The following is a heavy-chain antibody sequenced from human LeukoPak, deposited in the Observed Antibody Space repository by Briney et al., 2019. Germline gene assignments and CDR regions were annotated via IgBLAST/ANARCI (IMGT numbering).Heavy chain of an antibody. V-gene: IGHV4-59*01. CDR3: ARDRGSGWYEFNY. CDR2: IYYSGST. J-gene: IGHJ4*02. CDR1: GGSISSYH. D-gene: IGHD6-19*01. Sequence: SETLSLTCTVSGGSISSYHWSWIRQPPGKGLEWIGYIYYSGSTNYNPSLKSRVTISVDTSKNQFSLKLSSVTAADTAVYYCARDRGSGWYEFNYWGQGTLVTVSS.